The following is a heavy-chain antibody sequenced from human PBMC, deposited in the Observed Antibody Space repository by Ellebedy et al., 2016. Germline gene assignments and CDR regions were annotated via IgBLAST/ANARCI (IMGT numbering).Heavy chain of an antibody. CDR1: GGSISSSIYY. CDR3: ARHLNHDSSGYYYDY. J-gene: IGHJ4*02. D-gene: IGHD3-22*01. V-gene: IGHV4-39*07. CDR2: IYYSGST. Sequence: SETLSLTXTVSGGSISSSIYYWGCIRQPPGKGLEWIGSIYYSGSTYYNPSLKSRVTIPVDTSKNQFSLKLSSVTAADTAVYYCARHLNHDSSGYYYDYWGQGTLVTVSS.